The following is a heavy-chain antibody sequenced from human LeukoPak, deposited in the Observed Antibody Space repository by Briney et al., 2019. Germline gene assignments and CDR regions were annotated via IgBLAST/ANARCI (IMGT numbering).Heavy chain of an antibody. CDR3: AKDRTTAARIFDY. V-gene: IGHV3-23*01. J-gene: IGHJ4*02. CDR1: GFTFSSYA. Sequence: GGSLRLSCAASGFTFSSYAMSWVRQAPGKGLEWVSGISGSGGGIPYYTDSVKGRFTISRDNPKNTLYLQMNSLRAEDTAVYYCAKDRTTAARIFDYWGQGTLVTVSS. D-gene: IGHD6-6*01. CDR2: ISGSGGGIP.